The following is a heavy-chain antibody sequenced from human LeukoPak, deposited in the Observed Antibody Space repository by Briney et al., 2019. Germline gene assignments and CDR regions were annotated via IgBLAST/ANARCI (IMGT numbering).Heavy chain of an antibody. J-gene: IGHJ4*02. CDR1: GYSIRNGYN. CDR2: IYQSGST. CDR3: ARQGQQLFAFDY. V-gene: IGHV4-38-2*02. Sequence: SETLSLTCTVSGYSIRNGYNWGWIRLSPGKGLEWLGSIYQSGSTYDNPSLKSRVSLSIDTSKNQFSLKLSSVTAADTAVYYCARQGQQLFAFDYWGQGTLVTVSS. D-gene: IGHD6-13*01.